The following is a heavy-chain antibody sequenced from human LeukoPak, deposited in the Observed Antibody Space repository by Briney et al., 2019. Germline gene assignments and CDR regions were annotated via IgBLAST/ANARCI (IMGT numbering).Heavy chain of an antibody. CDR3: VRDLQRHYLGVAVAGRRRWFDP. Sequence: GGSLRLSCAVSGFTFDDYAMHWVRQVPGKGLEWVSGINWNSDSIGYADSVKGRFTTSRDNAKNSLYLQMNSLRAEDTAIYYCVRDLQRHYLGVAVAGRRRWFDPWGQGTLVTVSS. CDR2: INWNSDSI. J-gene: IGHJ5*02. D-gene: IGHD6-13*01. CDR1: GFTFDDYA. V-gene: IGHV3-9*01.